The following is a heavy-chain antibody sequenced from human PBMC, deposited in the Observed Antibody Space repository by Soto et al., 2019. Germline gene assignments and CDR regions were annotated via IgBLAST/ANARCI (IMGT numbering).Heavy chain of an antibody. CDR2: IYYSGST. CDR1: GGSISSYY. J-gene: IGHJ3*02. V-gene: IGHV4-59*01. D-gene: IGHD3-10*01. Sequence: QVQLQESGPGLVKPSETLSLTCTVSGGSISSYYWSWIRQPPGKGLEWIGYIYYSGSTNYNPSLKSRVTIAVGTSKNQFSLKLSSVTAADTAVYYWARVWGGAFDIWGQGTMVTVSS. CDR3: ARVWGGAFDI.